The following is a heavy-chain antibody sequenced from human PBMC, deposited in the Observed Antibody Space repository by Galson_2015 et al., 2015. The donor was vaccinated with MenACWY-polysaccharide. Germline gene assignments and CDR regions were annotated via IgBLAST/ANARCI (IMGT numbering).Heavy chain of an antibody. V-gene: IGHV1-2*06. J-gene: IGHJ5*02. CDR3: ARERGVIVLAANWFDP. Sequence: SVKVSCKASGYTFTDYYLHWVRQAPGQGLEWMGRINPNTGGTTYTQKFQGRVTMTRDTSISTAYMELSRLRSDDTAVYYCARERGVIVLAANWFDPWGQSTLVTVSS. CDR2: INPNTGGT. D-gene: IGHD3-10*01. CDR1: GYTFTDYY.